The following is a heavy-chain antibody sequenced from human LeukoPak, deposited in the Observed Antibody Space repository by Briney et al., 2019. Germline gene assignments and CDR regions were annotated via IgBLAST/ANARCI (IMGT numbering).Heavy chain of an antibody. Sequence: SVKVSCKASGGTFSSYAISWVRQAPGQGLEWMGGIIPIFGTANYAQKFQGRGTITTDESTSKAYMELSSLRSEDTAVYYCARARGGWDNFDYWGQGTLVIVSS. V-gene: IGHV1-69*05. CDR1: GGTFSSYA. D-gene: IGHD6-19*01. J-gene: IGHJ4*02. CDR2: IIPIFGTA. CDR3: ARARGGWDNFDY.